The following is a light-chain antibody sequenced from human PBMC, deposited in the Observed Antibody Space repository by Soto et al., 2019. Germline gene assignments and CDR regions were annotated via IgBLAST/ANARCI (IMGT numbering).Light chain of an antibody. CDR3: QQFSSYPLT. V-gene: IGKV3-20*01. CDR1: QSVSNNY. J-gene: IGKJ4*01. CDR2: DAS. Sequence: EIVVTQSPGTLSLSPGERATLSCRASQSVSNNYLAWYQQKPGQAPRLLIYDASSRATGIPDRFSGGGSGTDFTLTISRLEPEDFAVYYCQQFSSYPLTFGGGTKVDIK.